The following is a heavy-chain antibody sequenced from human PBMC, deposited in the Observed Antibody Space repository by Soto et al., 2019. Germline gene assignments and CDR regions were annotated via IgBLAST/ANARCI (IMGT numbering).Heavy chain of an antibody. CDR3: ARISVASRYMDV. D-gene: IGHD5-12*01. J-gene: IGHJ6*03. CDR2: FYYSGST. CDR1: GGSISSSSYY. V-gene: IGHV4-39*01. Sequence: QLQLEESGPGLVQPSETLSLTCTVSGGSISSSSYYWGWIRQSPGKGLEWIGSFYYSGSTYYSPSLKSRVTISGDTSKKQISLRLSSVTAADTAVYYCARISVASRYMDVWGKGSTVTVSS.